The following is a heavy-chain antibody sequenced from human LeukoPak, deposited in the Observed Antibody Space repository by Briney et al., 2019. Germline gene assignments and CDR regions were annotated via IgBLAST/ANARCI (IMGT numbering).Heavy chain of an antibody. CDR2: INTNTGNP. Sequence: GASVKVSCKAFGYTFTSYAMNWVRQAPGQGLEWMGWINTNTGNPTYAQGFTGRFVFSLDTSVSTAYLQISSLKAEDTAVYYCAREWGLTYYYYMDVWGKGTTVTVSS. D-gene: IGHD3-9*01. CDR3: AREWGLTYYYYMDV. CDR1: GYTFTSYA. V-gene: IGHV7-4-1*02. J-gene: IGHJ6*03.